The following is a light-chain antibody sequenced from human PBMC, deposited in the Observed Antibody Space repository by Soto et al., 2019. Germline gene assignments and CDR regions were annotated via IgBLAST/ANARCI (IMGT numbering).Light chain of an antibody. Sequence: EIVLTQSPGTLSLSPGERATLSCRASQSVSSSYLAWYQQKPGQAPRLLIYAISDRATGVPDRFRGSGSGTEFTLTISSLQSEDVAVYYCQQYDNWPPYTFGQGTKVDIK. J-gene: IGKJ2*01. CDR2: AIS. CDR1: QSVSSSY. V-gene: IGKV3-20*01. CDR3: QQYDNWPPYT.